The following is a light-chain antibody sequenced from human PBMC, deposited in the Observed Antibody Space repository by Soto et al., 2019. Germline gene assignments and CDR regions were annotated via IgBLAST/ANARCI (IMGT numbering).Light chain of an antibody. V-gene: IGKV3-11*01. J-gene: IGKJ5*01. CDR2: DAS. CDR3: QQRSNWPLGLIT. CDR1: QSVCSF. Sequence: EIVLTQSPATLSLSPGERDTLSCRDSQSVCSFLAWYQQKPGQVLRLLIYDASNRATGIPAIFSGSGSGTDFTLTISSLEPEDFAVYYCQQRSNWPLGLITFGQGTRLEIK.